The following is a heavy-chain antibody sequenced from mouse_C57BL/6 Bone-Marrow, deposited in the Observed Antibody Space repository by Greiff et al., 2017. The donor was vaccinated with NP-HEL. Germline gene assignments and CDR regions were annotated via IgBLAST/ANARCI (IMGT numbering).Heavy chain of an antibody. CDR1: GYTFTSYW. CDR2: IYPGNSDT. Sequence: VQLKQSGTVLARPGASVKMSCKTSGYTFTSYWMHWVKQRPGQGLEWIGAIYPGNSDTSYNQKFKGKAKLTAVTSASTAYMELSSLTNEDSAVYYCTRMRGNPFYYAMDYWGQGTSVTVSS. CDR3: TRMRGNPFYYAMDY. D-gene: IGHD2-1*01. J-gene: IGHJ4*01. V-gene: IGHV1-5*01.